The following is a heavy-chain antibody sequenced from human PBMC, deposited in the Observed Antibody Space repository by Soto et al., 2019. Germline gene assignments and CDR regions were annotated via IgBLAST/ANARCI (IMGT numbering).Heavy chain of an antibody. D-gene: IGHD3-10*01. Sequence: PSETLSLTCAVSGGSITIGNSYSCRCIRQPPGKGLEWIGSISHTGSTSYNPSLKSRLTMSVDKSKNQFSLRLSSVTAADMAVYYCARAVAPYFGTWFDPWGQGILVTVSS. CDR3: ARAVAPYFGTWFDP. CDR1: GGSITIGNSYS. CDR2: ISHTGST. J-gene: IGHJ5*02. V-gene: IGHV4-30-2*01.